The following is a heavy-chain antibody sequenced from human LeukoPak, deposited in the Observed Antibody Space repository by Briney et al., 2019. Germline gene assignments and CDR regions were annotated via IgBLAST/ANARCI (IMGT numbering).Heavy chain of an antibody. D-gene: IGHD6-19*01. Sequence: SETLSLTCAVYGGSFSGYYWSWTRQPPGKGLEWIGEINHSGSTNYNPSLKSRVTISVDTSKNQFSLKLSSVTAADTAVYYCARGNAVAGRFPFHYWGQGTLVTVSS. CDR3: ARGNAVAGRFPFHY. J-gene: IGHJ4*02. V-gene: IGHV4-34*01. CDR1: GGSFSGYY. CDR2: INHSGST.